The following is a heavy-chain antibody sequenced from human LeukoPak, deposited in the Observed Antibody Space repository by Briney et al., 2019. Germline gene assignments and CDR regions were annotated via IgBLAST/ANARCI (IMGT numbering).Heavy chain of an antibody. V-gene: IGHV1-69*05. Sequence: SVKVSCKASGGTFSSYAISWVRQAPGQGLEWMGGIIPIFGTANYAQKFQGRVTITTDESTSTAYMELSSLRSEDTAVYYCARVGCSSTSCRYNWFDPWGQGTLVTVSS. J-gene: IGHJ5*02. CDR3: ARVGCSSTSCRYNWFDP. D-gene: IGHD2-2*01. CDR1: GGTFSSYA. CDR2: IIPIFGTA.